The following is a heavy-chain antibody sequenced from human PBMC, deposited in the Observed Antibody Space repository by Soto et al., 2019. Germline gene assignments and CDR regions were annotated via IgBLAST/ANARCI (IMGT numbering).Heavy chain of an antibody. CDR3: ARENYGSGSYYRNGMDV. J-gene: IGHJ6*02. D-gene: IGHD3-10*01. CDR2: INWNGGST. Sequence: GGSLRLSCAASGFTFDDYGMSWVRQAPGKGLEWVSGINWNGGSTGYADSVKGRFAISRDNAKNSLYLQMNSLRAEDTALYYCARENYGSGSYYRNGMDVWGQGTTVTVSS. V-gene: IGHV3-20*04. CDR1: GFTFDDYG.